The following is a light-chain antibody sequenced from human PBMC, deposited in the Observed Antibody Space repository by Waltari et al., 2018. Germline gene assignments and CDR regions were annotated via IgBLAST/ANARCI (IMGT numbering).Light chain of an antibody. Sequence: DIVMTQSPDSLAVSLGERVTINCRSSQNLLYNSDNKNYVAWFQQKPGQRPKLLIYWASTRESGVPDRFSGRGSGTEFTLTISSLQAADVAVYYCQQCYSTPYTFGQGTKLEIK. V-gene: IGKV4-1*01. CDR3: QQCYSTPYT. CDR2: WAS. CDR1: QNLLYNSDNKNY. J-gene: IGKJ2*01.